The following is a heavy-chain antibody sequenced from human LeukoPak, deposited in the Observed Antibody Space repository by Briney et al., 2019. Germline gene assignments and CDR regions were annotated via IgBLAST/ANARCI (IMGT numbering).Heavy chain of an antibody. CDR2: ISYDGNYK. J-gene: IGHJ6*03. Sequence: GGSLRLSCAASGFTFSNYGMHWVRQAPGKGLEWVAVISYDGNYKYYADSVKGRFTISRHNAKNSLYLQMNSLRAEDTAVYYCARAYSGTYGLGYYYMDVWGKGTTVTISS. D-gene: IGHD1-26*01. CDR3: ARAYSGTYGLGYYYMDV. CDR1: GFTFSNYG. V-gene: IGHV3-30*03.